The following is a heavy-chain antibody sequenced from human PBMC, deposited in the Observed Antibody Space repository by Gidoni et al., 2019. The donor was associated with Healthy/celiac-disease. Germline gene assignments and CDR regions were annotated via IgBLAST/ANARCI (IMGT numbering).Heavy chain of an antibody. CDR1: GFTFSSYA. CDR3: AKVRVSGSYYDY. J-gene: IGHJ4*02. D-gene: IGHD1-26*01. CDR2: ISGSGGST. V-gene: IGHV3-23*01. Sequence: EVQLLESGGGLVQHGGSLRLSCAASGFTFSSYAMSWVRQAPGKGLEWVSSISGSGGSTYYADSVKGRFTISRDNSKNTLYLQMNNLRAEDTAVYYCAKVRVSGSYYDYWGQGTLVTVSS.